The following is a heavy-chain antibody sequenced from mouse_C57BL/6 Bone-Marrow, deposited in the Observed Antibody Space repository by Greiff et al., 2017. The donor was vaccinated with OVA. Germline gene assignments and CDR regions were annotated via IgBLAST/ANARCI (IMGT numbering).Heavy chain of an antibody. CDR1: GYTFTDYY. CDR3: ARGSGSSYYFDY. J-gene: IGHJ2*01. CDR2: IYPGSGNT. D-gene: IGHD1-1*01. V-gene: IGHV1-76*01. Sequence: VQLQQSGAELVRPGASVKLSCKASGYTFTDYYINWVKQRPGQGLEWIARIYPGSGNTYYNEKFKGKATLTAEKSSSTAYMQLSSLTSEDSAVYVCARGSGSSYYFDYWGQGTTLTVSS.